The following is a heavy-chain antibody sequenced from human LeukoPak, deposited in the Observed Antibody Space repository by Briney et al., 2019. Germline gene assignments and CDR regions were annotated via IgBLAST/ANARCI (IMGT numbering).Heavy chain of an antibody. V-gene: IGHV3-11*04. D-gene: IGHD3-10*01. Sequence: GGSLRLSCAASGFTVSSNYMSWIRQAPGKGREWVSYISSSGSTIYYADSVKGRFTISRDNAKNSLYLQMNSLRAEDTAVYYCARDRGYYGSGSYYTYYLDYWGQGTLVTVSS. CDR3: ARDRGYYGSGSYYTYYLDY. CDR2: ISSSGSTI. CDR1: GFTVSSNY. J-gene: IGHJ4*02.